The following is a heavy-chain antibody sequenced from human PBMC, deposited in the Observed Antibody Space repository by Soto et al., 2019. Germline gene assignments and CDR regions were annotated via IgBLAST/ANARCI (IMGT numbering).Heavy chain of an antibody. CDR2: IDPSDSYT. V-gene: IGHV5-10-1*01. Sequence: PGESLKISCKGSGYSFTSYWISWVRQMPGKGLEWMGRIDPSDSYTNYSPSFQGHVTISADKSISTAYLQWSSLKASDTAMYYCARRGYSGYDSYYYYCGMDVWGQGTTVTVSS. D-gene: IGHD5-12*01. CDR3: ARRGYSGYDSYYYYCGMDV. J-gene: IGHJ6*02. CDR1: GYSFTSYW.